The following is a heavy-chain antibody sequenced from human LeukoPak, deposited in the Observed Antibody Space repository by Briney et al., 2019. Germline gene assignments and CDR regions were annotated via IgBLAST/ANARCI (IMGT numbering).Heavy chain of an antibody. CDR1: GGSMSSYY. Sequence: PSGTLSLTCAVSGGSMSSYYWSWIRQPPGKGLEWIGYIYYSGSTNYNPSLKSRVTISVDTSKNQFSLKLSSVTAADTAVYYCARQEQQLMYNWFDPWGQGTLVTVSS. J-gene: IGHJ5*02. CDR3: ARQEQQLMYNWFDP. V-gene: IGHV4-59*01. CDR2: IYYSGST. D-gene: IGHD6-13*01.